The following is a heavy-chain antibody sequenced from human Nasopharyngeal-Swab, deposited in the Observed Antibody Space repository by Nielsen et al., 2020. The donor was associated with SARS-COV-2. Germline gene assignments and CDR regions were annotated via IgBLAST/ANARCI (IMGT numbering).Heavy chain of an antibody. V-gene: IGHV4-59*13. CDR3: ARGRIAARSATGYFQH. D-gene: IGHD6-25*01. CDR2: IYYSGST. J-gene: IGHJ1*01. Sequence: SETLSLTCTVSGGSISSYYWSWIRQPPGKGLEWIGYIYYSGSTNYNPSLKSRVTISVDTSKNQFSLKLSSVTAADTAVYYCARGRIAARSATGYFQHWGQGTLVTVSS. CDR1: GGSISSYY.